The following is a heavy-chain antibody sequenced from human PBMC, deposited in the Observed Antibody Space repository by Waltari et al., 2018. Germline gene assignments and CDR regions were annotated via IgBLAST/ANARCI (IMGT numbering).Heavy chain of an antibody. J-gene: IGHJ6*02. V-gene: IGHV4-39*07. CDR1: GGSISSSSYY. Sequence: QLQLQESGPGLVKPSETLSLTCTVSGGSISSSSYYWGWIRQPPGKGLEWIGSIDYSGSTYYNPSLKSRVTISVDTSKNQFSLKLSSVTAADTAVYYCARVDMITFGAPGRMMNNYYYYGMDVWGQGTTVTVSS. D-gene: IGHD3-16*01. CDR3: ARVDMITFGAPGRMMNNYYYYGMDV. CDR2: IDYSGST.